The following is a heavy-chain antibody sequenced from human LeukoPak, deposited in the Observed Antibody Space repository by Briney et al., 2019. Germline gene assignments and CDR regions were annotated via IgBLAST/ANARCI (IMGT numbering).Heavy chain of an antibody. CDR1: GYTFTSYD. V-gene: IGHV1-8*03. D-gene: IGHD4-17*01. Sequence: ASVKVSCKASGYTFTSYDVNWVRQATGQGLEWMGWMNPNSGNTGYAQKFQGRVTITRNTSISTAYMELSSLRSEDTAVYYCARGRKHGVDAFDIWGQGTMVTVSS. J-gene: IGHJ3*02. CDR2: MNPNSGNT. CDR3: ARGRKHGVDAFDI.